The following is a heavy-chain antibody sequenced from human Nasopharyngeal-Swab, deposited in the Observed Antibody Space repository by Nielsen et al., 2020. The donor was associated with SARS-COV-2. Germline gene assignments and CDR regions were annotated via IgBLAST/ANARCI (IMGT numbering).Heavy chain of an antibody. CDR1: GGYISHGAYN. J-gene: IGHJ4*02. V-gene: IGHV4-31*03. Sequence: SETLSLTCTVSGGYISHGAYNWNWIRQHTGQGLEWIGSIYYTGRTSYNPSLKSRVSISIDASRRQFSLNLVFMSAADTAVYYCARGKGDAYRNFDYWDQGTLVTVSS. D-gene: IGHD5-24*01. CDR2: IYYTGRT. CDR3: ARGKGDAYRNFDY.